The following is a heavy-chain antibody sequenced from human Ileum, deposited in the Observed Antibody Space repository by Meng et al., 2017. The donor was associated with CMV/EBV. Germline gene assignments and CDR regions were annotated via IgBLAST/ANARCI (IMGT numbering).Heavy chain of an antibody. CDR2: INPNSGDT. J-gene: IGHJ4*02. D-gene: IGHD2-15*01. Sequence: ASVKVSCKTSGYTFTGYYMHWVRQAPGQGLEWMGWINPNSGDTKYAQKFQGRVTMTRDTSITTAYMDLSSLGSDDAAVYYCATLCPCNPCSDAKCVGWGQGTLVTVSS. CDR3: ATLCPCNPCSDAKCVG. V-gene: IGHV1-2*02. CDR1: GYTFTGYY.